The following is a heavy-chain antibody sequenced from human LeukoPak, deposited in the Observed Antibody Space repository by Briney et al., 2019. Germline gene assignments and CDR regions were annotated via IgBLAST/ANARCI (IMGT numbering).Heavy chain of an antibody. J-gene: IGHJ4*02. Sequence: GGSLRLSCAASGFTFSSYAMTWVRQAPGKGLEWVSSISSTGSTTYYADSVKGRFTTSRDNSKSTLYLQMNSLRAEDTAVYFCAKDRPGGSHSNHIDYWGQGTLVTVSS. CDR1: GFTFSSYA. V-gene: IGHV3-23*01. CDR3: AKDRPGGSHSNHIDY. CDR2: ISSTGSTT. D-gene: IGHD4-11*01.